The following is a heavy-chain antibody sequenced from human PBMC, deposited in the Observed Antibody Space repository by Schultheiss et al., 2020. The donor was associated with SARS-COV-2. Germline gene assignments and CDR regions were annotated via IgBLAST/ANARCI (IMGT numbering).Heavy chain of an antibody. CDR3: ARDESAVAVGENWFDP. Sequence: ASVKVSCKASGYTFTSYDINWVRQATGQGLEWMGWMNPNSGNTNYAQKLQGRVTMTTDTSASTAYMELRSLRSDDTAVYYCARDESAVAVGENWFDPWGQGTLVTVSS. V-gene: IGHV1-18*01. D-gene: IGHD6-19*01. CDR1: GYTFTSYD. CDR2: MNPNSGNT. J-gene: IGHJ5*02.